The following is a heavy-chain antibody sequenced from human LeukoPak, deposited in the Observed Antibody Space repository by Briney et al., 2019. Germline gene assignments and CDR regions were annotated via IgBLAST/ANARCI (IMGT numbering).Heavy chain of an antibody. CDR1: GFTFSTYA. Sequence: PGGSLRLSCAASGFTFSTYAMSWVRQAPGKGLEWVASMKEGGGEKYYVASVKGRFTISRDNAKNSLYLQTNSLRVEDTAVYYCARVRDYGDYPEYFQHWGQGTLVTVSS. CDR3: ARVRDYGDYPEYFQH. CDR2: MKEGGGEK. J-gene: IGHJ1*01. V-gene: IGHV3-7*03. D-gene: IGHD4-17*01.